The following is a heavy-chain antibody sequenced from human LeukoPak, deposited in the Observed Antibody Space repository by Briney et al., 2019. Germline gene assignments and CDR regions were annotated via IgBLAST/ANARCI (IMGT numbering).Heavy chain of an antibody. J-gene: IGHJ3*02. CDR2: MNPNRGNT. Sequence: ASVKVSCKASGYTFTSYDINWVRQATGQGLEWMGWMNPNRGNTGYAQKFQGKVTMPRQTSRSTAHLDLSGPSSEAPAAYYCAVYAELGDAFDIWVQGTMVSVPS. CDR1: GYTFTSYD. V-gene: IGHV1-8*01. D-gene: IGHD7-27*01. CDR3: AVYAELGDAFDI.